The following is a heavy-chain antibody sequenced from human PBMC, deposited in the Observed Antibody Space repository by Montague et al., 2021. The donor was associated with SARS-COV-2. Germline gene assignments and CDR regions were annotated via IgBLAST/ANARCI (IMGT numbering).Heavy chain of an antibody. CDR1: SGSIISSGYY. Sequence: SETLSLTCSVSSGSIISSGYYWGWIPQPPGKELEWFGNIYYSGTTYYNPSLQSRGTISVDTSKNHLSLRLSSVTAADTAVYFCARGMIRGVTTPFDYWGQGSQVTVSS. D-gene: IGHD3-10*01. CDR3: ARGMIRGVTTPFDY. CDR2: IYYSGTT. V-gene: IGHV4-39*02. J-gene: IGHJ4*02.